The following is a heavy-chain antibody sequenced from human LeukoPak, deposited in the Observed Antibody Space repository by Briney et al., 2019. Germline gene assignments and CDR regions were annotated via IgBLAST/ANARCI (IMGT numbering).Heavy chain of an antibody. CDR3: ARAGYYDSSGFDY. D-gene: IGHD3-22*01. Sequence: GGSLRLSCAASGFTFSSYGMHWVRQAPGKGLEWVAVIWYDGSLKYYADSVKGRFTISRDNSKNTLYLQMNSLRAEDTAVYYCARAGYYDSSGFDYWGQGTLVTVSS. V-gene: IGHV3-33*08. CDR2: IWYDGSLK. J-gene: IGHJ4*02. CDR1: GFTFSSYG.